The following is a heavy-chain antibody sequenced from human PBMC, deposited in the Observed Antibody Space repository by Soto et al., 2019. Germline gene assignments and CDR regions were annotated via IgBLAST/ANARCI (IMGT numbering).Heavy chain of an antibody. CDR1: GFTFSNYW. CDR3: ARARYAATPFDN. J-gene: IGHJ4*02. D-gene: IGHD2-8*01. V-gene: IGHV3-7*01. CDR2: IKQDGGDK. Sequence: GGSLRLSCAASGFTFSNYWMSWVRQAPGKGLEWVAKIKQDGGDKYYVDSVKGRFTISRDNAKNSLSLQMSSLRVDDTAVYYCARARYAATPFDNWGQGTLVTVS.